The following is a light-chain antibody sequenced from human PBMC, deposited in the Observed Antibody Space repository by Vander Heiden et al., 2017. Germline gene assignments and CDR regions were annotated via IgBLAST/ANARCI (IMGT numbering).Light chain of an antibody. CDR2: EDN. V-gene: IGLV3-1*01. Sequence: SYELTQPPSVFVSSDRPAPITCRGDKLGDKYVSWYRQNPGQSPVLVMYEDNMRPSGIPERFSGSNSGNTASLTISGAQTVDEADYYCQAWDSRTGALFGGGTKLTVL. CDR3: QAWDSRTGAL. CDR1: KLGDKY. J-gene: IGLJ2*01.